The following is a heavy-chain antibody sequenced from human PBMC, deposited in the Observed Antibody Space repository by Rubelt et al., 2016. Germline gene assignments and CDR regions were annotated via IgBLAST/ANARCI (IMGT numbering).Heavy chain of an antibody. V-gene: IGHV3-23*01. J-gene: IGHJ4*02. CDR3: AKVPIRTVTSTFDY. D-gene: IGHD4-17*01. CDR1: GFTFSSYA. Sequence: EAQLLESGGGLVQPGGSLRLSCAASGFTFSSYAMSWVRQAPGKGLEWVSAISGSGGSTYYADSVKGRFTISGDNSKNTLYLQMNSRRAEDTAVYYWAKVPIRTVTSTFDYWGQGTLVTVSS. CDR2: ISGSGGST.